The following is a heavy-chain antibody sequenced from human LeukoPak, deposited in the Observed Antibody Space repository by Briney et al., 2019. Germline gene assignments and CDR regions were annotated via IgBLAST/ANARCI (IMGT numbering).Heavy chain of an antibody. CDR3: ARIPEY. CDR2: ISKSGDDT. D-gene: IGHD2-2*01. J-gene: IGHJ1*01. CDR1: RVDFSTYA. Sequence: PGGSLRLSCAASRVDFSTYAMHWVRLTPGKGLEFVSAISKSGDDTSYGNDVKGRFTISRDNIKNTVDLEMGSLRVDDTGIYYCARIPEYWGQGTVVTVSS. V-gene: IGHV3-64*01.